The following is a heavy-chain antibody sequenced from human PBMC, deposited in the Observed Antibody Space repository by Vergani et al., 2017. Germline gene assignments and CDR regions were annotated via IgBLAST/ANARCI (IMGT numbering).Heavy chain of an antibody. D-gene: IGHD2-15*01. CDR3: AGEAGGSSYFDY. Sequence: QVQLVESGGGVVQPGRSLRLSCAASGFTFSSYGKHWVRQAPGKGLGWVAVIWYDGSNKYYADTVKGRITISRDNSKNTLYLPMNNLRAEDTAVYYCAGEAGGSSYFDYWGQGTLVTVSS. V-gene: IGHV3-33*01. J-gene: IGHJ4*02. CDR1: GFTFSSYG. CDR2: IWYDGSNK.